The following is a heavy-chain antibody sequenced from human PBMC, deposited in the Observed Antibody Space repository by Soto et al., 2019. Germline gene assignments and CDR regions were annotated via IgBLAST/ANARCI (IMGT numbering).Heavy chain of an antibody. Sequence: GSLRLSCAASGFTFRNYPMSWVRQAPGKGLEWVSGITFSGGSAYYADSVRGRFIISRDNSKNTVSVQMNSLRDDDTAVYYCAREPLLTASGPGGFDSCGQRVLVTVSS. J-gene: IGHJ4*02. CDR2: ITFSGGSA. CDR1: GFTFRNYP. V-gene: IGHV3-23*01. CDR3: AREPLLTASGPGGFDS. D-gene: IGHD3-10*01.